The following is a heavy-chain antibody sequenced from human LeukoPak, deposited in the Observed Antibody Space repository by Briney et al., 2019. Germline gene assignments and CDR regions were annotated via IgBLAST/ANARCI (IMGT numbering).Heavy chain of an antibody. D-gene: IGHD3-3*01. V-gene: IGHV4-59*08. CDR3: ARASDFWSGVLDY. CDR2: IYYTGGT. CDR1: GGSISSYY. Sequence: SETLSLTCTVSGGSISSYYWGWIRQPPGKGLEWIGYIYYTGGTNYNPSLKSRVTISVDTSKNQFSLKLSSVTAADTAVYYCARASDFWSGVLDYWGQGTLVTVSS. J-gene: IGHJ4*02.